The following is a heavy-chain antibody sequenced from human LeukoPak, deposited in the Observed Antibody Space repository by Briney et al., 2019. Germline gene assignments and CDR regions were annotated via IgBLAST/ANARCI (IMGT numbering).Heavy chain of an antibody. CDR3: ASGGSLWFGEFDDAFDI. CDR2: IYTSGST. V-gene: IGHV4-4*07. J-gene: IGHJ3*02. CDR1: GGSISSYY. Sequence: SETLSLTCTVPGGSISSYYWSWIRQPAGKGLEWIGRIYTSGSTNYNPSLKSRVTMSVDTSKNQFSLKLSSVTAADTAVYYCASGGSLWFGEFDDAFDIWGQGTMVTVSS. D-gene: IGHD3-10*01.